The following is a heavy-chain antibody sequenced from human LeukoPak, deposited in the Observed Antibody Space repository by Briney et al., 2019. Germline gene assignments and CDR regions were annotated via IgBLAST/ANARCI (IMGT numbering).Heavy chain of an antibody. CDR3: ARAGSTVTTLRRSGYYYYYMDV. D-gene: IGHD4-17*01. CDR2: IYYSGST. J-gene: IGHJ6*03. V-gene: IGHV4-59*01. CDR1: GGSISSYY. Sequence: PSETLSLTCTVSGGSISSYYWSWIRQPPGKGLEWIGYIYYSGSTNYNPSLKSRVTISVDTSKNQFSLKLSSVTAADTAVYYCARAGSTVTTLRRSGYYYYYMDVCGKGTTVTVSS.